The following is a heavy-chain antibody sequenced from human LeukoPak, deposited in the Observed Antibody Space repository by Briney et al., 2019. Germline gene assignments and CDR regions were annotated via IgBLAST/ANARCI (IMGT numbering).Heavy chain of an antibody. Sequence: GGSLRLSCAASGFTFNGSAMHWVRQASGKGLEWVGRIRSKANNDATAYAASVKGRFTISRDDSKNTAYLQMNSLKTEDTAVYYCTRPDDYGDYWGQGTLVTVSS. CDR2: IRSKANNDAT. J-gene: IGHJ4*02. V-gene: IGHV3-73*01. CDR1: GFTFNGSA. CDR3: TRPDDYGDY.